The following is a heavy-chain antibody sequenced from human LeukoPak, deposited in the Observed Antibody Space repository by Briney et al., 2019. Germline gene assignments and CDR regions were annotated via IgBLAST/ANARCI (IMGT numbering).Heavy chain of an antibody. Sequence: PSETLSLTCTVSGGSLSSGSYYWSWIRQPAGKGLEWIGRIYTSGSTNYNPSLKSRVTISVDTSKNQFSLKLSSVTAADTAVYYCARARIVGVSKYFQHWGQGTLVTVSS. CDR1: GGSLSSGSYY. V-gene: IGHV4-61*02. CDR3: ARARIVGVSKYFQH. D-gene: IGHD1-26*01. CDR2: IYTSGST. J-gene: IGHJ1*01.